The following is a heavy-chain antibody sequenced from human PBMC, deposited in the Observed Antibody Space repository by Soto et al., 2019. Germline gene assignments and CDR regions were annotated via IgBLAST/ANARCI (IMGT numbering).Heavy chain of an antibody. V-gene: IGHV3-23*01. D-gene: IGHD3-3*01. CDR1: GCTFSSYA. Sequence: TGGSLRLSCAASGCTFSSYAMSWVRQAPGKGLEWVSAISGSGGSTYYADSVKGRFTISRDNSKNTLYLQMNSLRAEDTAVYYCAKNPLKNDFWSGYTRAPDYWGQGTLVTVSS. CDR2: ISGSGGST. CDR3: AKNPLKNDFWSGYTRAPDY. J-gene: IGHJ4*02.